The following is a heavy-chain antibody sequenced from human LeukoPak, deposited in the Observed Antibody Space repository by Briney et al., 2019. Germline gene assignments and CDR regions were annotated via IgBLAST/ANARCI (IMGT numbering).Heavy chain of an antibody. J-gene: IGHJ5*02. CDR3: AETNTQDWFDP. Sequence: PSGTLSLTCSVFGGSISSSSYYWGWIRQSPGKGLEWIASIYHDGNTFYNPSLKSRVAISVDTAKSQVSLRLRSVTAADTAVYYCAETNTQDWFDPWGQGTLVTVSS. D-gene: IGHD1-7*01. V-gene: IGHV4-39*07. CDR1: GGSISSSSYY. CDR2: IYHDGNT.